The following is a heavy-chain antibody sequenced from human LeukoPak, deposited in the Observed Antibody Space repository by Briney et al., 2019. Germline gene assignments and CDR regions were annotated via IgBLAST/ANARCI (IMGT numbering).Heavy chain of an antibody. J-gene: IGHJ5*02. CDR1: GYTFTGYY. CDR3: ARRSNCSGGSCLNWFDP. Sequence: GASVKVSCKASGYTFTGYYMHWVRQAPGQGLEWMGRINPNSGGTNYAQKFQGRVTMTRDTSISTAYMELSRLRSDDTAVYYCARRSNCSGGSCLNWFDPWGQGTLVTVSS. V-gene: IGHV1-2*06. CDR2: INPNSGGT. D-gene: IGHD2-15*01.